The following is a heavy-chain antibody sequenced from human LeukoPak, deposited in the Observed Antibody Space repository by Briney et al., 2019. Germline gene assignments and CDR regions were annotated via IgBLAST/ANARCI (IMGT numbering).Heavy chain of an antibody. CDR2: IYYSGST. J-gene: IGHJ4*02. Sequence: SETLSLTCTVSGGSISRYYWSWIRQPPGKGLEWIGHIYYSGSTNYNPSLKSRVTISVDTSKNQLSLKLSSVTAADTAVYYCAGQRYYFDYWGQGTLVTVSS. CDR3: AGQRYYFDY. CDR1: GGSISRYY. V-gene: IGHV4-59*08.